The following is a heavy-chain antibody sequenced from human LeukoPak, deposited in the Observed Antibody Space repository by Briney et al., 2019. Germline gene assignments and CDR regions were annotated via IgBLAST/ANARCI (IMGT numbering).Heavy chain of an antibody. CDR1: GGSVSSGSYY. D-gene: IGHD1-26*01. V-gene: IGHV4-61*01. J-gene: IGHJ4*02. Sequence: SETLSLTCTVSGGSVSSGSYYWSWIRQPPGKGLEWIGYIYYSGGTNYNPSLKSRVTISVDTSKNQFSLKLSSVTAADTAVYYCAGSSARPLDYWGQGTLVTVSS. CDR3: AGSSARPLDY. CDR2: IYYSGGT.